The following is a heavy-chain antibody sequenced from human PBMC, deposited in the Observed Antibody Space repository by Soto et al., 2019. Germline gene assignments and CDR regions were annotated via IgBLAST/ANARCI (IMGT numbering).Heavy chain of an antibody. CDR2: IYYSGNT. D-gene: IGHD6-6*01. J-gene: IGHJ3*02. CDR3: ARSISARPEADI. V-gene: IGHV4-59*01. Sequence: ETLSLTGTVSGGTISSYYWSWIRQPPGKGLEWIGYIYYSGNTNYNPSLKSRVTISIDTSKTQFSLKLRSVTGADTALYFCARSISARPEADIWGQGTMVTVSS. CDR1: GGTISSYY.